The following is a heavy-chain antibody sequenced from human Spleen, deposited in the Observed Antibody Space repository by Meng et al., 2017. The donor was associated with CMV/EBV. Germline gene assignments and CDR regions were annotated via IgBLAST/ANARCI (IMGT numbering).Heavy chain of an antibody. CDR3: ATRTPGV. J-gene: IGHJ6*02. V-gene: IGHV3-66*02. Sequence: GSLRLSCAASGFTFSSYAMSWVRQAPGKGLEWVSVIYSGGSTYYADSVKVRFTISRDNSKNTLYLQMNSLRAEDTAVYYCATRTPGVWGQGTAVTVPS. D-gene: IGHD1-14*01. CDR1: GFTFSSYA. CDR2: IYSGGST.